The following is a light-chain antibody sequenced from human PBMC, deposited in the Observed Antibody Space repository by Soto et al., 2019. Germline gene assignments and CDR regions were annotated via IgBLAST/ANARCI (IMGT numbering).Light chain of an antibody. J-gene: IGKJ2*01. CDR1: QGIGHG. CDR2: AAS. Sequence: DIRVTQSPSSLSASVGDRVTITCRTSQGIGHGLAWYQQKPGKAPKCLISAASSLRSGVPSRFSGRGSGTEFTLTISSLQPEDFATYYCLQYNSYPEYTFGQGTNLEIK. V-gene: IGKV1-17*01. CDR3: LQYNSYPEYT.